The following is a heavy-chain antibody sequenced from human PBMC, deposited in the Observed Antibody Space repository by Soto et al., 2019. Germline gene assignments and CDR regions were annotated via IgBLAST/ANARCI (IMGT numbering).Heavy chain of an antibody. J-gene: IGHJ6*02. CDR3: ARLSHSDVGSSYYSGMGV. CDR1: GGSFRSYA. CDR2: IIPIFGTA. Sequence: PVKVSCKASGGSFRSYAIRWVLQAPGEGLEWMGGIIPIFGTANYAQKFQRRVTITADEPTSTADMELGRLRSEDTAVYYCARLSHSDVGSSYYSGMGVWGQGNTVT. D-gene: IGHD3-3*01. V-gene: IGHV1-69*13.